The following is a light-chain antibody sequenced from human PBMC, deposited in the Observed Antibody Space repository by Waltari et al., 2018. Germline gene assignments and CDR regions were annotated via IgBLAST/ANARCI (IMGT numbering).Light chain of an antibody. V-gene: IGLV1-44*01. CDR2: NNN. Sequence: QSVLTQPPSVSGTPGQRVTISCSGSNSNIGSNSVNWYQQLPGTAPKLLIYNNNQGPSGVPDRFPASKAGTSASLAITGLQSEDEADYYCAVWDDDLGGVFGGGTKLTVL. CDR3: AVWDDDLGGV. CDR1: NSNIGSNS. J-gene: IGLJ3*02.